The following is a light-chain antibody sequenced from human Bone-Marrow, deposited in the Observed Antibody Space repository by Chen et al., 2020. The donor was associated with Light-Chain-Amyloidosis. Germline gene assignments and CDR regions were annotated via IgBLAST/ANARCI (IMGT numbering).Light chain of an antibody. CDR3: QVWDRSSDRPV. Sequence: SYVLTQTSSVLVAPGQTATIACGGNNIGSTSVHWYQQTPGQAPLLVGYDDSDRPSGIPERLSGSNSGNTATLTISRVEAGDEADYYCQVWDRSSDRPVFGGGTKLTVL. J-gene: IGLJ3*02. CDR2: DDS. CDR1: NIGSTS. V-gene: IGLV3-21*02.